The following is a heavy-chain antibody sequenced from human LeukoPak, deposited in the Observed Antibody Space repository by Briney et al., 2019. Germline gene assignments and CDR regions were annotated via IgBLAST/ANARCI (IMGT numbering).Heavy chain of an antibody. CDR3: ARDLIVGATRDY. V-gene: IGHV1-8*03. CDR1: GYTFTSYD. CDR2: MNPNSGNT. J-gene: IGHJ4*02. D-gene: IGHD1-26*01. Sequence: ASVKVSCKASGYTFTSYDINWVRQATGQGLEWMGWMNPNSGNTGYAQKFQGRVTITRNTSISTAYMELSSLRSEDTAVYYCARDLIVGATRDYWGQGTLVTISS.